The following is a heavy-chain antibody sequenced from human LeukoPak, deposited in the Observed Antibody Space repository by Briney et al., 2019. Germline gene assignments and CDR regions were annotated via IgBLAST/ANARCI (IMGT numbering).Heavy chain of an antibody. CDR1: GFTFSSYA. J-gene: IGHJ6*03. CDR3: AKDGYSGYDFDYYYYYMDV. D-gene: IGHD5-12*01. Sequence: GGSLRLSCAASGFTFSSYAMSWVRQAPGKGLEWVSAISGSGGSTYYADSVKGRFTISRDNSKNTLYLQMNSLRAEDTGVYYCAKDGYSGYDFDYYYYYMDVWGKGTTVTVSS. V-gene: IGHV3-23*01. CDR2: ISGSGGST.